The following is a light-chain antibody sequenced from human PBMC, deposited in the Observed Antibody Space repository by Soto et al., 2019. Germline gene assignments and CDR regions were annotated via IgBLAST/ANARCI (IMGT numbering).Light chain of an antibody. CDR1: SGYSNDK. CDR2: VGSGGIVG. Sequence: QSVLTQPPSASASLGASVTLTCTLSSGYSNDKVDWYQQRPGKGPRFVMRVGSGGIVGSKGDGIPDRFSVLGSGLHRFLTIKNIQEEDEGDYHCGAGHGRGNNFVVFGGGTKLTVL. V-gene: IGLV9-49*01. CDR3: GAGHGRGNNFVV. J-gene: IGLJ2*01.